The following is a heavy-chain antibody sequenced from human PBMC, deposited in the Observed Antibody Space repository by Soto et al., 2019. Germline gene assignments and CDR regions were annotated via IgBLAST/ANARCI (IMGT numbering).Heavy chain of an antibody. D-gene: IGHD3-10*01. Sequence: QVQLVQSGAEVKKPGSSVKVSCKASGGTFSSYAISWVRQAPGQGLEWMGGIIPIFGTANYAQKFQGRVTITADESTSTAYMELSSLRSEDTAVYYCARCNTMVRSPRYYYYGMDVWGQGTTVTVSS. CDR3: ARCNTMVRSPRYYYYGMDV. V-gene: IGHV1-69*01. J-gene: IGHJ6*02. CDR2: IIPIFGTA. CDR1: GGTFSSYA.